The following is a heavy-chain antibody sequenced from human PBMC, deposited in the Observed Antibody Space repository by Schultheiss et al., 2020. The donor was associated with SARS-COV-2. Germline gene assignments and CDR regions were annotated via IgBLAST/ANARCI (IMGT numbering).Heavy chain of an antibody. V-gene: IGHV4-59*08. D-gene: IGHD3-16*02. CDR1: GGSISSYY. CDR2: IYHSGST. CDR3: ASLVGDYVWGSYRPRWFDP. J-gene: IGHJ5*02. Sequence: SETLSLTCTVSGGSISSYYWSWIRQPPGKGLEWIGSIYHSGSTYYNPSLKSRVTISVDTSKNQFSLKLSSVTAADTAVYYCASLVGDYVWGSYRPRWFDPWGQGTLVTVSS.